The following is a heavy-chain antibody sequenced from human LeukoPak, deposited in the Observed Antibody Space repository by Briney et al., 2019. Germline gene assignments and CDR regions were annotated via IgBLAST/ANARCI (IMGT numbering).Heavy chain of an antibody. D-gene: IGHD3-9*01. CDR1: GGSMRSYY. CDR2: MYYSGST. CDR3: ARVTDILTGYFDY. Sequence: SETLSLTCTVSGGSMRSYYWSWIRQPPGKGLEWIGNMYYSGSTNYNPSLKSRVTMLVDTSKSQFSLKLSSVTAADTAIYYCARVTDILTGYFDYWGQGTLVTVSS. V-gene: IGHV4-59*01. J-gene: IGHJ4*02.